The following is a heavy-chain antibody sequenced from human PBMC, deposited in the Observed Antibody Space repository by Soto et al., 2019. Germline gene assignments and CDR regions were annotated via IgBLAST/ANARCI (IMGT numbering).Heavy chain of an antibody. Sequence: PGGSLRLSCAASGFTFSSYAMSWVRQAPGKGLEWVSAISGSGGSTYYADSVKGRFTISRDNSKNTLYLQMNSLRAEDTAVYYCAKGSSLLTYYDFWSGRIGDYWGQGTLVTVSS. V-gene: IGHV3-23*01. J-gene: IGHJ4*02. CDR3: AKGSSLLTYYDFWSGRIGDY. CDR1: GFTFSSYA. CDR2: ISGSGGST. D-gene: IGHD3-3*01.